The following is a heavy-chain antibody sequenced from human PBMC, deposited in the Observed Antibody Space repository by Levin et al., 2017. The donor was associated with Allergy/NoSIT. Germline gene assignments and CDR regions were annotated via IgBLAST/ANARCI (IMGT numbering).Heavy chain of an antibody. J-gene: IGHJ6*02. Sequence: PGGSLRLSCAVSGVTRNNYTLTWVRQPPGKGLEWVSSINSNSAYIHYGDSVKGRFTISRDNSKKLLFLQMNRLRDEDTATYYCASRLTASGGLDVWGHGTTVTVSS. CDR1: GVTRNNYT. CDR3: ASRLTASGGLDV. V-gene: IGHV3-21*04. CDR2: INSNSAYI. D-gene: IGHD5-18*01.